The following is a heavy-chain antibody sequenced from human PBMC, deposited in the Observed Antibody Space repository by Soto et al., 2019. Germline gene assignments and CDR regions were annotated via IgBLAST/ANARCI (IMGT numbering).Heavy chain of an antibody. Sequence: EVQLVESGGGLVKPGGSLRLSCAASGFTFSSYSMNWVRQAPGKGLEWVSSISSSSSYIYYADSVKGQFTISRDSAKKTMEVQTNSMKDEDTSGHYCEDTDHYYGRSDYDEWDAFDNWGQVTIVAVSS. D-gene: IGHD3-22*01. CDR2: ISSSSSYI. CDR1: GFTFSSYS. J-gene: IGHJ3*02. CDR3: EDTDHYYGRSDYDEWDAFDN. V-gene: IGHV3-21*01.